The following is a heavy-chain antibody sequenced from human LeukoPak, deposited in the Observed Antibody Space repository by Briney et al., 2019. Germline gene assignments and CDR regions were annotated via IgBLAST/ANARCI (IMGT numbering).Heavy chain of an antibody. Sequence: PSETLSLTCAVYGGSFSGYYWSWIRQPLGKGLEWIGEINHSGSTNYNPSLKSRVTISVDTSKNQFSLKLSSVTAADTAVYYCARFRKSALGYCSGGSCYSPFDYWGQGTLVTVSS. CDR1: GGSFSGYY. CDR3: ARFRKSALGYCSGGSCYSPFDY. D-gene: IGHD2-15*01. J-gene: IGHJ4*02. CDR2: INHSGST. V-gene: IGHV4-34*01.